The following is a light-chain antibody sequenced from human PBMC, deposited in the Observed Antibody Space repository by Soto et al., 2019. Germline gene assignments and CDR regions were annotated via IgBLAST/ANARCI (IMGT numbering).Light chain of an antibody. Sequence: QSVLTQPPSASGSPGQSVTISCTGTSSDFGAYNYVSWYQQLPGKAPKLIIYEVSKRPSGVPDRFSGSKSGNTASLTVSGLQAEDEADYYCSSYAGSNNSYVFGTGTKVTVL. CDR1: SSDFGAYNY. V-gene: IGLV2-8*01. J-gene: IGLJ1*01. CDR3: SSYAGSNNSYV. CDR2: EVS.